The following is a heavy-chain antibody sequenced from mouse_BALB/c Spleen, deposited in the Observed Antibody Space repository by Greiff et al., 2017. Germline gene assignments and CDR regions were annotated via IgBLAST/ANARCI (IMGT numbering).Heavy chain of an antibody. Sequence: EVKLMESGGGLVQPGGSRKLSCAASGFTFSSFGMHWVRQAPEKGLEWVAYISSGSSTIYYADTVKGRFTISRDNPKNTLFLQMTSLRSEDTAMYYCARSLYYDYDLGDYFDYWGQGTTLTVSS. CDR3: ARSLYYDYDLGDYFDY. J-gene: IGHJ2*01. V-gene: IGHV5-17*02. D-gene: IGHD2-4*01. CDR1: GFTFSSFG. CDR2: ISSGSSTI.